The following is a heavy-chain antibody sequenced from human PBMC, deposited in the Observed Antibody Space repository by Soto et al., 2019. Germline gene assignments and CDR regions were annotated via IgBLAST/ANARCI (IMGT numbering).Heavy chain of an antibody. CDR2: IYYSGST. CDR1: GGSISNSSYY. CDR3: ARHNCGGDCYSGLYFDY. Sequence: QLQLQESGPGLVKPSETLSLTCTVSGGSISNSSYYWGWIRQPPGKGLEWIGSIYYSGSTYYNPSLKSRVTISVDTSKNQFSLKLSSVTAADTAVYYCARHNCGGDCYSGLYFDYWGQGILVTVSS. D-gene: IGHD2-21*02. V-gene: IGHV4-39*01. J-gene: IGHJ4*02.